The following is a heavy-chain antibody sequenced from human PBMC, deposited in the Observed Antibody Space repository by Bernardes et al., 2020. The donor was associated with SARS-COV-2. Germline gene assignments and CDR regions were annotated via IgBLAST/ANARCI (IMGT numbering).Heavy chain of an antibody. CDR3: ARSSNSVNMIPGVIGFTVYFDY. J-gene: IGHJ4*02. Sequence: PQSLSLACAAHGEAFSGYYWSWIRQSPGKALEWIVVIIQSGSTNYNPSLKSRVPLSVDTSKNQFSLNLRSLTAAETAVYYCARSSNSVNMIPGVIGFTVYFDYWGQGTLVTVSS. CDR2: IIQSGST. D-gene: IGHD3-10*01. CDR1: GEAFSGYY. V-gene: IGHV4-34*12.